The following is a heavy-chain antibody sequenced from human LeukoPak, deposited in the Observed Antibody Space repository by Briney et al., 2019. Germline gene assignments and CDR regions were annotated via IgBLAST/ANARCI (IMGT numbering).Heavy chain of an antibody. J-gene: IGHJ3*02. D-gene: IGHD1-26*01. Sequence: SETLSLTCTVSGGSISSYYWSWIRQPPGKGLEWIGYIYYSGSTNYNPSLKSRVTISVDTSKNQFSLKLSSVTAADTAVYYCASADSGSYYDAFDIWGQGTMVTVSS. CDR1: GGSISSYY. CDR2: IYYSGST. V-gene: IGHV4-59*08. CDR3: ASADSGSYYDAFDI.